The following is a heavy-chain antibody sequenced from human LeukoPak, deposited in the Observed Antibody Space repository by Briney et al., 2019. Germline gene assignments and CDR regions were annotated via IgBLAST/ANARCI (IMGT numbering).Heavy chain of an antibody. CDR2: IYHSGST. D-gene: IGHD6-13*01. V-gene: IGHV4-30-2*01. CDR1: GGSISSGGYS. Sequence: PSQTLSLTCAVSGGSISSGGYSWSWIRQPPGKGLEWIGYIYHSGSTYYNPSLKSRVTISVDRSKNQFSLKLSSVTAADTAVYYCARAYSSSWYKYFDLWGLGTLVTVSS. CDR3: ARAYSSSWYKYFDL. J-gene: IGHJ2*01.